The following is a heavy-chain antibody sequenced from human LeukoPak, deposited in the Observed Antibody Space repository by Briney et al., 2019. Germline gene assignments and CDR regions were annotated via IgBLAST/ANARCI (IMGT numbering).Heavy chain of an antibody. D-gene: IGHD3-3*01. J-gene: IGHJ4*02. Sequence: AGGSLRLSCAASGXTFSTYAMSWVRQAPGKGLEWVSAISGSGGNTYYADSVKGRFTISRDNSKNTLYLQMNSLRAEDTAVYYCAKDLMNYDFWSGYQGYWGQGTLVTVSS. CDR3: AKDLMNYDFWSGYQGY. CDR2: ISGSGGNT. V-gene: IGHV3-23*01. CDR1: GXTFSTYA.